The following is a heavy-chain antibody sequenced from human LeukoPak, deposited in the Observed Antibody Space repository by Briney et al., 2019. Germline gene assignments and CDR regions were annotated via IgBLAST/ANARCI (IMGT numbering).Heavy chain of an antibody. Sequence: ASVKVSCKASGYTFTSYGISWVRQAPGQGLEWMGWISAYNGNTNYAQKLQGRVTMTTDTSTSTAYMELRSLRSDDTAVYYCATVAAIVVVPAANSYGMDVWGQGTTVTVSS. D-gene: IGHD2-2*01. CDR2: ISAYNGNT. J-gene: IGHJ6*02. V-gene: IGHV1-18*01. CDR3: ATVAAIVVVPAANSYGMDV. CDR1: GYTFTSYG.